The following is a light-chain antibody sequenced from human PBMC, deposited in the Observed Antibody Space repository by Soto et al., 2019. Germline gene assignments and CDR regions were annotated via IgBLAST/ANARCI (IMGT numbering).Light chain of an antibody. V-gene: IGKV2-28*01. CDR3: MQGLQAPILT. Sequence: DIVMTQSPLSLPVTPGEPASISCRSSQSLLHNNGHNYLDWYLQKPGQSPQLLIYLGSNRASGVPDRFSGSGSGRDFSLKISRVEAEDVGVYYCMQGLQAPILTFGPGTKVDIK. J-gene: IGKJ3*01. CDR2: LGS. CDR1: QSLLHNNGHNY.